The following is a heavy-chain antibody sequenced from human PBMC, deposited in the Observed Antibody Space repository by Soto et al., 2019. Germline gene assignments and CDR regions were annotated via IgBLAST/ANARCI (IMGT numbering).Heavy chain of an antibody. Sequence: QVQLQESGPGLVKPSETLSLMCTVSGGSISSYYWSWIRQPPGKGLEWIGYIYYSGSTNYNPSLKSRVTISVDTSKNQFSLKLSSVTAADTAVYYCARERRDGYKHYFDYWGQGTLDTVSS. CDR1: GGSISSYY. D-gene: IGHD5-12*01. CDR3: ARERRDGYKHYFDY. CDR2: IYYSGST. V-gene: IGHV4-59*01. J-gene: IGHJ4*02.